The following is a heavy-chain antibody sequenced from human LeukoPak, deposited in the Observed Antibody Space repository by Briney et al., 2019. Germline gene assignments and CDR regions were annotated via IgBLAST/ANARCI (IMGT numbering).Heavy chain of an antibody. Sequence: GGSLRLSCATSGFTFSSYWMHWVRQAPGKGLVWVSRINSDGSSTSYADSVKGRFTISRDNAKNTLYLQMNSLRAEDTAVYYCARSLGDISGFDPWGQGTLVTVSS. CDR1: GFTFSSYW. V-gene: IGHV3-74*01. D-gene: IGHD2-15*01. J-gene: IGHJ5*02. CDR2: INSDGSST. CDR3: ARSLGDISGFDP.